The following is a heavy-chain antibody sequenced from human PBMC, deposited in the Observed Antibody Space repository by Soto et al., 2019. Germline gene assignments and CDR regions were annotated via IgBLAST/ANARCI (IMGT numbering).Heavy chain of an antibody. Sequence: QVQLVESGGGVVQPGTSLRVSCVGSGFTFRSYVIHWVRQAPGKGLEWVALTSYDGSDKYYGDSVRGRFTISRDNSRNTGDLQMDSLRLKDTAFYYCARWGTTGGLDVWGQGTLVSVSS. D-gene: IGHD3-16*01. CDR2: TSYDGSDK. CDR3: ARWGTTGGLDV. V-gene: IGHV3-30*19. CDR1: GFTFRSYV. J-gene: IGHJ1*01.